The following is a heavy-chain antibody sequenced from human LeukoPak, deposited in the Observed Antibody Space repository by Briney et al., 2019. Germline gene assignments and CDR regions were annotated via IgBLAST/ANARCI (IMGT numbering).Heavy chain of an antibody. Sequence: GGSLRLSCAASGFAFSSYAMSWVRQAPGKGLEWVSAISGSGGSTYYADSVKGRFTISRDNSKNTLYLQMNSLRAEDTAVYYCAKGAGSSGWYGLDYWGQGTLVTVSS. J-gene: IGHJ4*02. V-gene: IGHV3-23*01. CDR2: ISGSGGST. CDR1: GFAFSSYA. D-gene: IGHD6-19*01. CDR3: AKGAGSSGWYGLDY.